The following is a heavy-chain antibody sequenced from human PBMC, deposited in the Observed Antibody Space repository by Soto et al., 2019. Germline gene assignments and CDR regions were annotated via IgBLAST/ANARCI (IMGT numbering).Heavy chain of an antibody. D-gene: IGHD4-17*01. J-gene: IGHJ3*02. CDR1: GYTFTSYD. V-gene: IGHV1-8*01. CDR2: MNPNSGNT. Sequence: ASVKVSCKASGYTFTSYDINWVRQATGQGLEWMGWMNPNSGNTGYAQKFQGRVTMTRNTSISTAYMELSSLRSEDTAVYYCALTTVTTTAFDIWGQGTMVTVSS. CDR3: ALTTVTTTAFDI.